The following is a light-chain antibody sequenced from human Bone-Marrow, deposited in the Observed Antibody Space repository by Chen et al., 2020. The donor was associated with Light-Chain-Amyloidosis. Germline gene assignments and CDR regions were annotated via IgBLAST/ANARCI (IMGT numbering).Light chain of an antibody. V-gene: IGLV6-57*01. CDR1: SGSIATNY. CDR2: EDD. CDR3: QSYQGSSQGV. Sequence: NILLSPPHSGSDSAGQTASVSSTPTSGSIATNYVQWYQQRPGSSPTTVIYEDDQRPSGVPDRFSGSLDRSSNSASLTISGLKTEDEADYYCQSYQGSSQGVFGGGTKLTVL. J-gene: IGLJ3*02.